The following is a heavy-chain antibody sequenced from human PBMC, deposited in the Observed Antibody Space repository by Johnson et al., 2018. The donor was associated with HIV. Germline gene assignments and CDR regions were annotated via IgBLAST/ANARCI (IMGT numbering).Heavy chain of an antibody. Sequence: MQLVESGGGLIQPGGSLRLSCAASGFTVSSNYMSWVRQAPGKGLEWVSVIYSGGTIYYADSVKGRFTISRDNAKNSLYLQMNSLRAEDTAVYYCARYHYYDSRLNDAFDIWGQGTMVTVSS. V-gene: IGHV3-53*01. CDR3: ARYHYYDSRLNDAFDI. J-gene: IGHJ3*02. CDR2: IYSGGTI. D-gene: IGHD3-22*01. CDR1: GFTVSSNY.